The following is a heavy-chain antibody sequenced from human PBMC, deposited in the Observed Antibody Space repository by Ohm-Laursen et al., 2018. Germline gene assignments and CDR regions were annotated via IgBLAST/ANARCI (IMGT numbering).Heavy chain of an antibody. J-gene: IGHJ5*02. D-gene: IGHD3-3*01. CDR3: ARLASSITIFGVVRWFDP. CDR1: GGTFSSYA. CDR2: IIPIFGTA. Sequence: SSVKVSCKASGGTFSSYAISWVRQAPGQGLEWMGGIIPIFGTANYAQKFQGRVTITADESTSTAYMELSSLRSEDTAVYYCARLASSITIFGVVRWFDPWGQGTLVTVSS. V-gene: IGHV1-69*01.